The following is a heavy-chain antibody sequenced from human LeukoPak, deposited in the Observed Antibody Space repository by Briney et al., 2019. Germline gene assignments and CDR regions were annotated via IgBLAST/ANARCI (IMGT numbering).Heavy chain of an antibody. J-gene: IGHJ5*02. D-gene: IGHD3-16*01. CDR3: ARRGIWDLQIGNWFDP. Sequence: SDTLSLICTISGDSITTNSYWWGWIRQSPGKGPEWIGRVYSSGNSYYNPSPKTRATISPDTSKNHYSLRLTSVTAADTAVYYCARRGIWDLQIGNWFDPWGQGILVTVSS. CDR2: VYSSGNS. V-gene: IGHV4-39*02. CDR1: GDSITTNSYW.